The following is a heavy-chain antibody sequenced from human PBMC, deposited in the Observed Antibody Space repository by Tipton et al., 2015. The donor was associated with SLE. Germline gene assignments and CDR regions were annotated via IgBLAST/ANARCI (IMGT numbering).Heavy chain of an antibody. V-gene: IGHV4-59*11. J-gene: IGHJ4*01. CDR1: GGSIDYHY. D-gene: IGHD3-10*01. CDR3: ARGAKERITLVRVRPYYFDY. Sequence: GLVKPSETLSLTCTVSGGSIDYHYWSWIRQTPGKGLEYIGFIHYSGKTDSHPSLKSRVTISVDTSKNQLSLKLTSVTAADTAVYYCARGAKERITLVRVRPYYFDYWGQGSLVTVSS. CDR2: IHYSGKT.